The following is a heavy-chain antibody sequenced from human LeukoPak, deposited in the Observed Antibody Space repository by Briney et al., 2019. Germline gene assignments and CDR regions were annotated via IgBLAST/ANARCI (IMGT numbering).Heavy chain of an antibody. Sequence: GGSLRLSCAASGFTFDDYGMSWVRQAPGKGLEWVPVIYSGGSTYYADSVKGRFTISRDNSKNTLYLQMNSLRTEDTAVYYCARDSYRSSSEMGFDYWGLGTLVTVSS. CDR3: ARDSYRSSSEMGFDY. V-gene: IGHV3-53*01. CDR2: IYSGGST. D-gene: IGHD6-6*01. CDR1: GFTFDDYG. J-gene: IGHJ4*02.